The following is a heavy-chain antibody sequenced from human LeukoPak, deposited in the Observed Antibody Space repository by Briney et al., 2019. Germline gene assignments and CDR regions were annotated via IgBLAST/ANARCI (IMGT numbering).Heavy chain of an antibody. Sequence: TPSETLSLTCGVSGGSIDITNYWSWVRQAPGKGLEWIGEISHNGTTNYNPSLRSRVTMFLDRANNQFSLSLTSVTAADSAVYYCTRENRPFCPFAYWGQGVLVTVSS. CDR3: TRENRPFCPFAY. CDR2: ISHNGTT. CDR1: GGSIDITNY. V-gene: IGHV4-4*02. J-gene: IGHJ4*02. D-gene: IGHD2/OR15-2a*01.